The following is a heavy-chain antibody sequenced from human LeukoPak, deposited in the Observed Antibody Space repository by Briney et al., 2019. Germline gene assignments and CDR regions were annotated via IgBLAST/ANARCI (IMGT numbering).Heavy chain of an antibody. CDR1: DGSINSYY. CDR3: ARATPAVDYGDYVDYFDY. V-gene: IGHV4-59*01. J-gene: IGHJ4*02. D-gene: IGHD4-17*01. CDR2: IYYSGST. Sequence: SETLSLTCSVSDGSINSYYWSWIRQPPGKGLEWIGYIYYSGSTNYNPSLKSRVTISVDTSKNQFSLKLSSVTAADTAVYYCARATPAVDYGDYVDYFDYWGQGTLVTVSS.